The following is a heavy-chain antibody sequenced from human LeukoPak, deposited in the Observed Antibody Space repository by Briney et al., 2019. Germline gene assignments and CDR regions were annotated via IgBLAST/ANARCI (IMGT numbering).Heavy chain of an antibody. V-gene: IGHV3-30*03. CDR1: GFTFSSYG. CDR2: ISYDGSNK. Sequence: PGGSLRLSCAASGFTFSSYGMHWGREAPGKGLEWVAVISYDGSNKCYADSVKGRFTISRDNSKNTLYLQMNSLRAEDTAVYYCATIAAAGYYFDYWGQGTLVTVSS. D-gene: IGHD6-13*01. CDR3: ATIAAAGYYFDY. J-gene: IGHJ4*02.